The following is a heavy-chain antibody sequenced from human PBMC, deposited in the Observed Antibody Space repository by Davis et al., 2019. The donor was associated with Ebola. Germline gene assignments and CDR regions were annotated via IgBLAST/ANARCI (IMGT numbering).Heavy chain of an antibody. D-gene: IGHD3-22*01. CDR3: ATGGITMIHNHGMDV. J-gene: IGHJ6*02. CDR1: GFTFSDYY. Sequence: GESLKISCAASGFTFSDYYMIWIRQAPGKGLEWVSYISSSSYTNYADSVKGRFTISRDNAKNSLYLQMNRLRAEDTAVYYCATGGITMIHNHGMDVWGQGTTVTVSS. V-gene: IGHV3-11*06. CDR2: ISSSSYT.